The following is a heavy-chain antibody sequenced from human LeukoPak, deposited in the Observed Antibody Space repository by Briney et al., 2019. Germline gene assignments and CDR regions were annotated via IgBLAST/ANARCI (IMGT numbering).Heavy chain of an antibody. D-gene: IGHD1-26*01. Sequence: ASVKVSCKASGYTFTGYYMHWVRQAPGQGLEWMGWINPNSGGTNYAQKFQGRVTMTRNTSISTAYMELSRLRSDDTAVYYCARGMNGSYSTYYYYYMDVWGKGTTVTVSS. V-gene: IGHV1-2*02. CDR3: ARGMNGSYSTYYYYYMDV. CDR2: INPNSGGT. CDR1: GYTFTGYY. J-gene: IGHJ6*03.